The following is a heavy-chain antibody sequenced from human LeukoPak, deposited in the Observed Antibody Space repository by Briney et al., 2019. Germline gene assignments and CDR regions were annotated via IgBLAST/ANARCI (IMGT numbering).Heavy chain of an antibody. D-gene: IGHD2-15*01. V-gene: IGHV5-51*01. CDR2: IYPGDSDT. J-gene: IGHJ4*02. Sequence: GESLKISCKGSGYSFTSYWIGWVRQMPGKGLEWMGIIYPGDSDTRYSPSFQGQVTISADKSISPAYLQWSSLKASDTAMYYCASGLVVAATRVFPPFDYWGQGTLVTVSS. CDR3: ASGLVVAATRVFPPFDY. CDR1: GYSFTSYW.